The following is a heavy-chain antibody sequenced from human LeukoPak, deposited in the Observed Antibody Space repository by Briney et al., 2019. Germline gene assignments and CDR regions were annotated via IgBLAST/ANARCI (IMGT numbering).Heavy chain of an antibody. CDR3: ARDHVFVDY. J-gene: IGHJ4*02. V-gene: IGHV3-23*01. CDR2: LSGSGGSA. D-gene: IGHD2-21*01. Sequence: PGGSLRLSCAASGFTFSNYAMTWVRQSPGKGLEWVSALSGSGGSAYYADSVKGRFTISRDNSKNTLYLQMNSLRAEDTAVYYCARDHVFVDYWGQGTLVTVSS. CDR1: GFTFSNYA.